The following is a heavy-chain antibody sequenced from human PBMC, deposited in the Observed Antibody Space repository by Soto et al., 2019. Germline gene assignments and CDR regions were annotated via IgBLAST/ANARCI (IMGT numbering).Heavy chain of an antibody. D-gene: IGHD4-17*01. J-gene: IGHJ4*02. CDR2: INAGNGNI. CDR3: ARDPYGANSGGYFDY. CDR1: GYTFISYA. V-gene: IGHV1-3*01. Sequence: ASVKVSCKASGYTFISYAMQWVRQAPGQRLEWMGWINAGNGNIKYSQKFQGRVTITRDTSASTAYMELSSLRSEDTAVYYCARDPYGANSGGYFDYWGQGTLVTVSS.